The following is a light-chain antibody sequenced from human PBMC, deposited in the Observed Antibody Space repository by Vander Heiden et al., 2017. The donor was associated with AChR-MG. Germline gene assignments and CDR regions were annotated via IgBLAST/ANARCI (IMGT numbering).Light chain of an antibody. CDR2: VKN. J-gene: IGLJ1*01. Sequence: QSVLTQPPSVSGAPGQRVTISCTGSSSNIGAGYDVHWYQQLPGTAPKLLIYVKNNRPSGVPDRFSGSKSGTSASPAITGLQAEDEADYYCQSYDTSLSGFYVFGTGTKVTVL. CDR1: SSNIGAGYD. V-gene: IGLV1-40*01. CDR3: QSYDTSLSGFYV.